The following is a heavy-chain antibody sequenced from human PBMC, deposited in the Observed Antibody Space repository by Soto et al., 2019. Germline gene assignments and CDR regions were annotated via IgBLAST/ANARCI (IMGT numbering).Heavy chain of an antibody. Sequence: SETLSLTCTVSGGSISSSSYYWGWIRQPPGKGLEWIGSIYYSGSTYYNPSLKSRVTISVDTSKNQFSLKLSSVTAADTAVYYCARHPPTLYDIPDYFDYWGQGTLVTVSS. CDR2: IYYSGST. J-gene: IGHJ4*02. CDR1: GGSISSSSYY. V-gene: IGHV4-39*01. D-gene: IGHD3-9*01. CDR3: ARHPPTLYDIPDYFDY.